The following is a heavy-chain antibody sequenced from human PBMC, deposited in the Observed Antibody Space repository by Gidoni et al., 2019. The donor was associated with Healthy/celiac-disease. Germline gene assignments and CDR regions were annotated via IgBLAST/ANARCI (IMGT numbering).Heavy chain of an antibody. J-gene: IGHJ5*02. V-gene: IGHV1-3*01. CDR3: ARGRSKGSGWYPTGLGWFDP. CDR2: INAGNGNK. D-gene: IGHD6-19*01. CDR1: GYTFTSYA. Sequence: QVQLVQSGAEVKKPGASVKGSCKAAGYTFTSYALYRVRQAPRHRREWMGWINAGNGNKKYSQKCQGRVTMTRDTSESTAYMVLSSRRSEETAVYYWARGRSKGSGWYPTGLGWFDPWGQGTLVTVSS.